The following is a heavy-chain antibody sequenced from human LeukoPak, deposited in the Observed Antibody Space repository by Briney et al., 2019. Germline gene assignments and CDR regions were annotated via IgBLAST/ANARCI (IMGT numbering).Heavy chain of an antibody. CDR3: AREGFGYCYASGSYPIV. CDR2: IYASGST. J-gene: IGHJ6*04. V-gene: IGHV4-4*07. CDR1: GGFISNYY. Sequence: SETLSLTCTVSGGFISNYYWSWIPQPAGKGPQWIGRIYASGSTNYNPSLKSRVTMSADTSKNYFSLTLTSVTAADTAVYYCAREGFGYCYASGSYPIVWGRGTTVTISS. D-gene: IGHD3-10*01.